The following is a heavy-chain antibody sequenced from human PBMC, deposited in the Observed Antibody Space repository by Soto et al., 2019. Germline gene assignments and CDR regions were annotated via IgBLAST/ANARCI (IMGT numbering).Heavy chain of an antibody. CDR1: GGSISSYY. J-gene: IGHJ5*02. CDR2: IYYSGST. Sequence: SETLSLTCTVSGGSISSYYWSWIRQPPGKGLEWIGYIYYSGSTNYNPSLKSRVTISVDTSKNQFSLKLSSVTAADTAVYYCARSRRSDWFDPRGQGTLVTVSS. D-gene: IGHD6-6*01. CDR3: ARSRRSDWFDP. V-gene: IGHV4-59*01.